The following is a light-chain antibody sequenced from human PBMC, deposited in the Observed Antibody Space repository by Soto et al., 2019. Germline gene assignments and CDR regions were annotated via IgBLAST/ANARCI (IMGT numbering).Light chain of an antibody. V-gene: IGKV3-20*01. Sequence: EIVVPQSPGTLSLSPVERATLSCRASQTVSSARLAWFQQKPGQAPRLLIYGASSRAPGIPDRFSGSGSETDFTLTITRLESEDFAVYSCHQYGSSPWTFGQGTKVDIK. CDR2: GAS. J-gene: IGKJ1*01. CDR3: HQYGSSPWT. CDR1: QTVSSAR.